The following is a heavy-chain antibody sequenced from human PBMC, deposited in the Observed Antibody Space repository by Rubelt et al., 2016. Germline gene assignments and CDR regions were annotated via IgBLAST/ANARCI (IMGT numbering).Heavy chain of an antibody. J-gene: IGHJ3*02. CDR2: IYWDDDK. Sequence: QITLKESGPTLVKPTQTLTLTCTFSGFSLTTGGVGVGWIRQPPGKALEWLALIYWDDDKRYSPSLKSRLTISKDTSKNQMVLTMTNLDPVDTATYYCARRCSSATCYNAFDIWGQGTMVTVSS. CDR3: ARRCSSATCYNAFDI. D-gene: IGHD2-2*01. V-gene: IGHV2-5*02. CDR1: GFSLTTGGVG.